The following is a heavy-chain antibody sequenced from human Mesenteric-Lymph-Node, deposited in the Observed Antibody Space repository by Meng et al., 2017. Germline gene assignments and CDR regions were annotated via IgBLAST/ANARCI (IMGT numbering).Heavy chain of an antibody. CDR2: IYSGGST. V-gene: IGHV3-53*04. D-gene: IGHD1-1*01. J-gene: IGHJ6*02. CDR3: ARDRDTGTGYYYGMDV. CDR1: GFTVSSNY. Sequence: GGSLRLSCAASGFTVSSNYMSWVRQAPGKGLEWVSVIYSGGSTYYADSVKGRFTISRHNSKNTLYLQMNSLRAEDTAVYYCARDRDTGTGYYYGMDVWGQGTTVTVSS.